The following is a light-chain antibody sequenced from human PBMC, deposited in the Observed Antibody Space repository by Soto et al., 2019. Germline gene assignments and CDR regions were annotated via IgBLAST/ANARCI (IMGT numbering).Light chain of an antibody. CDR1: QSVSSY. J-gene: IGKJ4*01. V-gene: IGKV3-20*01. Sequence: EIVMTQSPATLSVSPGERATLSCRASQSVSSYLAWYQQKPRQAPSLLIYGATSRATGIPDRFSGSGSGTDFTLTISRLEPEDFAVYYCQQYGSSPLTFGGGTKVDIK. CDR3: QQYGSSPLT. CDR2: GAT.